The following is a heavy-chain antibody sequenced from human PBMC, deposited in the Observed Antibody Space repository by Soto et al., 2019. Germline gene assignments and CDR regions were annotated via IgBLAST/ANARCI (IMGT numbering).Heavy chain of an antibody. CDR3: APLYVDP. J-gene: IGHJ5*02. CDR1: GFTFSSYA. CDR2: ISYDGSNK. V-gene: IGHV3-30-3*01. D-gene: IGHD2-8*01. Sequence: QVQLVESGGGVVQPGRSLRLSCAASGFTFSSYAMHWVRQAPGKGLEWVAVISYDGSNKYYADSVKGRFTISRDNFKKTLYLQMNSLRDEDTAVYYCAPLYVDPWGQGTLVTVSS.